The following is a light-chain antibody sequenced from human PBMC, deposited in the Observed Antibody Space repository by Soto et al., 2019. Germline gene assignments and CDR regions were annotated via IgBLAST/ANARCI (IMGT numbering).Light chain of an antibody. J-gene: IGKJ4*01. CDR1: QDIAIY. CDR2: AAS. CDR3: QQLRLYPST. Sequence: IQLTQSPSSLSASVGDRVTITCRVSQDIAIYLAWYQQKPGEAPKLLIYAASTLYGGVPSRFSGSGSGTDFALTITSLQAEDFATYYCQQLRLYPSTFGGGTKVEIK. V-gene: IGKV1-9*01.